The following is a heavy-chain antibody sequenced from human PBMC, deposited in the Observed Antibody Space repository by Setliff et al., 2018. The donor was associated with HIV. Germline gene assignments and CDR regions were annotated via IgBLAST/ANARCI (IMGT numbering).Heavy chain of an antibody. V-gene: IGHV3-48*03. D-gene: IGHD3-3*01. CDR1: GFTFSNAG. J-gene: IGHJ4*02. CDR3: AREEPVWNGYYYTYYFDS. Sequence: GGSLRLSCAASGFTFSNAGMSWVRQAPGKGLGWVSHISGTDNTIYYADSVKGRFTISRDIAKNSLYLQMNSLSVEDTAVYYCAREEPVWNGYYYTYYFDSWGQGTLVTVSS. CDR2: ISGTDNTI.